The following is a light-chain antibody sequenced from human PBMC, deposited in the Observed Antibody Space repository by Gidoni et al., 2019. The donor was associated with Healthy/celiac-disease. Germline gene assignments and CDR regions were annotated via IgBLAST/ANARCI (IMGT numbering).Light chain of an antibody. CDR3: QQDDRTPWT. V-gene: IGKV4-1*01. Sequence: DIVMTQSPDSLAVSLGERATINCKSSQSVFYSSNNKNYLAWYQQKPGQPPKLLIYWASTRESVVPDRLSGSGSGTDFTLTISSLQAEDVAVYYCQQDDRTPWTFGQGTKVEIK. CDR2: WAS. J-gene: IGKJ1*01. CDR1: QSVFYSSNNKNY.